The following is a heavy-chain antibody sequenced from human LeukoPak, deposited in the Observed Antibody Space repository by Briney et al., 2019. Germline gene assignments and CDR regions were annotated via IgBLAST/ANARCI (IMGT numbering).Heavy chain of an antibody. CDR2: IYYSGST. CDR1: GDSISSDGYA. V-gene: IGHV4-30-4*07. Sequence: SETLSLTCAVSGDSISSDGYAWNWIRQPPGKGLEWIGYIYYSGSTYFNPSLKSRVTMSVDTSKNHFSLKLTSVTAADTAVYYCARSGSYFDSWGQGTLVTVSS. CDR3: ARSGSYFDS. J-gene: IGHJ4*02. D-gene: IGHD1-26*01.